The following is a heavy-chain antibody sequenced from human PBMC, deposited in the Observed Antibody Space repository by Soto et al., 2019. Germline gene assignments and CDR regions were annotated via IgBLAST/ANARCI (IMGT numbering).Heavy chain of an antibody. CDR3: VKDDGGYPSTAPH. CDR2: ISGSGGRT. V-gene: IGHV3-23*01. J-gene: IGHJ4*02. CDR1: GITISNYP. Sequence: RLSCAASGITISNYPMSWVRQAPGKGLDWVSGISGSGGRTYYADSAKGRFTISKDISKNSLSLQLDSLGVEDTAVYFCVKDDGGYPSTAPHWGQGTLVTVSS. D-gene: IGHD3-22*01.